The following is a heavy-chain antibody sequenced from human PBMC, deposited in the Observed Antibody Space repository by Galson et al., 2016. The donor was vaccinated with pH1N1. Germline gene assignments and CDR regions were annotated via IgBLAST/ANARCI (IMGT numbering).Heavy chain of an antibody. D-gene: IGHD2-2*01. V-gene: IGHV3-23*01. J-gene: IGHJ6*02. CDR1: GFTVSPND. CDR2: ISGSGGTT. Sequence: SLRLSCAASGFTVSPNDMYWVRQAPGKGLEWVSAISGSGGTTHDADSVKGRFTISRDNSKNTLYLQMHSLRAEETATYYCAKVTDVCTVTRCFPYGMHAWGQGTTVTVSS. CDR3: AKVTDVCTVTRCFPYGMHA.